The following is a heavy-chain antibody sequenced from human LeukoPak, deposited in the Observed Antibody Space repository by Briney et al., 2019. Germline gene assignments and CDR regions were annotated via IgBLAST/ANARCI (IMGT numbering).Heavy chain of an antibody. D-gene: IGHD5-24*01. J-gene: IGHJ4*02. CDR3: ARGEYHQDGIGTNRFDN. Sequence: PGGSLRLSCAASGFTFNNYAMSWVRQAPGKGLEWVSAISGSDAGTYYADSVKGRFTISRDNGKNSVFLQMNSLRPEDTAVYYCARGEYHQDGIGTNRFDNWGQGALVTVSS. CDR1: GFTFNNYA. CDR2: ISGSDAGT. V-gene: IGHV3-23*01.